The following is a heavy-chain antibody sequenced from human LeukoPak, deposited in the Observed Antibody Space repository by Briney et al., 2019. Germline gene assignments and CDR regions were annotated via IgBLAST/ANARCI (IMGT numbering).Heavy chain of an antibody. CDR2: INPSGGST. V-gene: IGHV1-46*01. J-gene: IGHJ3*02. CDR1: GYTFTGYY. Sequence: GASVKVSCKASGYTFTGYYMHWVRQAPGQGLEWMGIINPSGGSTNYAQNFQGRVTMTRDTSTSTVYMELSSLRFEDTAVYYCARAPRYCSGGSCYSLAFDIWGQGTMVTVSS. D-gene: IGHD2-15*01. CDR3: ARAPRYCSGGSCYSLAFDI.